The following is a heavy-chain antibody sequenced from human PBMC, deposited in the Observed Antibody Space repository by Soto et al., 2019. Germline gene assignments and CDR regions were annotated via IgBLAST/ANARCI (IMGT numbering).Heavy chain of an antibody. Sequence: GESLKISCKGSGYSFTSYWIGWVRQMPGKGLEWMGIIYPGDSDNRYSPSFQGQVTISADKSISTAYLQWSSLQASDTAMYYCASPRYFYDSSGYYAFDIWGQGTMVTVSS. D-gene: IGHD3-22*01. CDR3: ASPRYFYDSSGYYAFDI. V-gene: IGHV5-51*01. J-gene: IGHJ3*02. CDR1: GYSFTSYW. CDR2: IYPGDSDN.